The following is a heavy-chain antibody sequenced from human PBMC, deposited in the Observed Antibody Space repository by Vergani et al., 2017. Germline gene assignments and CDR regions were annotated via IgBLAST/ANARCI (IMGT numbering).Heavy chain of an antibody. CDR1: GGSISSYY. V-gene: IGHV4-59*01. J-gene: IGHJ4*02. CDR3: ARGISGSFRYPLFDY. CDR2: IYYSGST. D-gene: IGHD1-26*01. Sequence: QVQLQESGPGLVKPSETLSLTCTVSGGSISSYYWSWIRQPPGKGLEWIGYIYYSGSTNYNPSLKSRVTISVDTSKNQFSLKLSAVTAADTAVYYCARGISGSFRYPLFDYWGQGTLVTVSS.